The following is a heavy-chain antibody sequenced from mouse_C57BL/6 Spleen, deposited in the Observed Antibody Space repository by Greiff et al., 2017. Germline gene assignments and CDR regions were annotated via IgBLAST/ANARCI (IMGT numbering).Heavy chain of an antibody. CDR2: INPSTGGT. D-gene: IGHD1-1*01. CDR3: ARSYYGTQGWYFDV. J-gene: IGHJ1*03. V-gene: IGHV1-42*01. Sequence: VQLQQSGPELVKPGASVKISCKASGYSFTGYYMNWVKQSPEKSLEWIGEINPSTGGTTYNQKLKAKATLTVDKSSSTAYMQLKSLTSEDSAVYYCARSYYGTQGWYFDVWGTGTTVTVSS. CDR1: GYSFTGYY.